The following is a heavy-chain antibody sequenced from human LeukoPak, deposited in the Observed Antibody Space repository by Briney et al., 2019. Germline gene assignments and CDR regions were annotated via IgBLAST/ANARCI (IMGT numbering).Heavy chain of an antibody. Sequence: GGSLRLSCAASGFTFSSYWMHWVRQGPGKGLEWVSGISWNSGSIGYADSVKGRFTISRDNAKNSLYLQMNSLRAEDTALYYCAKSRAAAYTSCYDYWGQGTLVTVSS. CDR2: ISWNSGSI. J-gene: IGHJ4*02. CDR1: GFTFSSYW. CDR3: AKSRAAAYTSCYDY. D-gene: IGHD6-13*01. V-gene: IGHV3-9*01.